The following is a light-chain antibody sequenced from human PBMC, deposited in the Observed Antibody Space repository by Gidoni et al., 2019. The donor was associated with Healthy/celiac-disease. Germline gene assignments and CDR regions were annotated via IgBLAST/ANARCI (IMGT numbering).Light chain of an antibody. Sequence: DIQMTQSPSTLSASVGDRVTITCRASHSISSWLAWYQQKPGKDPKLLIYKASSLESGVPSRFSGSGSGTEFTLTISSLQPDDFATYYCQQYNSYSQYTFGQXTKLEIK. J-gene: IGKJ2*01. CDR1: HSISSW. V-gene: IGKV1-5*03. CDR3: QQYNSYSQYT. CDR2: KAS.